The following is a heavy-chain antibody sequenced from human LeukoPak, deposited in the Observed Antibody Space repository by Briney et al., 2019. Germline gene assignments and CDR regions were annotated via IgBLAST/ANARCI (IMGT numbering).Heavy chain of an antibody. CDR3: ARGYYDILRFDY. D-gene: IGHD3-9*01. CDR2: IKQYGSEK. V-gene: IGHV3-7*01. CDR1: GFTFSSYW. J-gene: IGHJ4*02. Sequence: GGSLRLSCAASGFTFSSYWMSGVRQAPGKGLEWVANIKQYGSEKYYVDSVKGRFTISRDNAKNSLYLQMNSLRAEDTAVYYCARGYYDILRFDYWGQGTLVTVSS.